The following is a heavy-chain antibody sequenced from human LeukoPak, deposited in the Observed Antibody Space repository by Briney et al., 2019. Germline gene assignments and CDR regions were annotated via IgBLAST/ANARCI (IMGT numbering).Heavy chain of an antibody. Sequence: GGSLRLSCAASGFTFSSYSMNWVRQAPGKGLEWVSSISSSSSYIYYADSVKGRFTISRDNAKNSLYLQMNSLRAEDTAVYYCASRGIAAAGTWHDYWGQGTLVTVSP. CDR2: ISSSSSYI. D-gene: IGHD6-13*01. CDR3: ASRGIAAAGTWHDY. V-gene: IGHV3-21*01. CDR1: GFTFSSYS. J-gene: IGHJ4*02.